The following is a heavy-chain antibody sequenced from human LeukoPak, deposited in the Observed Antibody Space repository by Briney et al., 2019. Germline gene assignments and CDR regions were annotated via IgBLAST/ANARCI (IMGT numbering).Heavy chain of an antibody. CDR1: GGSFSSGDYY. CDR3: ARLRYFDWLIDY. D-gene: IGHD3-9*01. J-gene: IGHJ4*02. V-gene: IGHV4-30-4*01. CDR2: IYYSGST. Sequence: ASETLSLTCAVYGGSFSSGDYYWSWIRQPPGKGLEWIGYIYYSGSTYYNPSLKSRVTISVDTSKNQFSLKLSSVTAADTAVYYCARLRYFDWLIDYWGQGTLVTVSS.